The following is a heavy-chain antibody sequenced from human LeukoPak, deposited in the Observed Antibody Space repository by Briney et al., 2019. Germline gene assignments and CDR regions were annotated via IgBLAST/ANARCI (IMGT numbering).Heavy chain of an antibody. V-gene: IGHV3-66*02. J-gene: IGHJ4*02. D-gene: IGHD3-16*01. CDR1: GFTVSSND. CDR2: ISSGGRT. Sequence: GGSLRLSCAASGFTVSSNDMNWVRQSPGKGLGWVSLISSGGRTYYSESVKGRFTISRDNSKNTLSLQMNSLRAEDTAVYYCARTPYYLGPFDYWGQGTLVTVSS. CDR3: ARTPYYLGPFDY.